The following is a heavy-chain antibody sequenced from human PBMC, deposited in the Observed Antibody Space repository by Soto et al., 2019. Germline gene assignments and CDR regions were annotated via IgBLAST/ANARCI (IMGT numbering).Heavy chain of an antibody. CDR2: IYPCNSDA. Sequence: PGESLKISCEGSGYSFSTYWIFWVRQMPVKGLEFRGIIYPCNSDARYSPSFQGQVTFSSYNSVNTSYLQLSSLKACCSAIYYCARHPTRIDGLLVDYWGQGTQVTVSS. J-gene: IGHJ4*02. V-gene: IGHV5-51*01. CDR3: ARHPTRIDGLLVDY. CDR1: GYSFSTYW. D-gene: IGHD3-9*01.